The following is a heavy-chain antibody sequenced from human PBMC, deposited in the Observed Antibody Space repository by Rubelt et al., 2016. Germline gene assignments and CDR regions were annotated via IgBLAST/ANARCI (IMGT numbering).Heavy chain of an antibody. Sequence: SGGGLVQPGGSLRLSCAVSGFTFSTTHMNWVRQAPGKGLEWVSYIGTRPDIIYYADSVKGRFTIFRDNAKNSLYLQMDNLRVEDTAVYYCARDPDDFWSGYWDYWGQGTLITVSS. V-gene: IGHV3-48*04. CDR3: ARDPDDFWSGYWDY. J-gene: IGHJ4*02. CDR2: IGTRPDII. D-gene: IGHD3-3*01. CDR1: GFTFSTTH.